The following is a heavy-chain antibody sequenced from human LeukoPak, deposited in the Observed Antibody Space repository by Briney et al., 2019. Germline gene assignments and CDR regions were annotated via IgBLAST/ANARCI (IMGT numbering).Heavy chain of an antibody. J-gene: IGHJ4*02. D-gene: IGHD4-17*01. CDR2: IYYSGST. CDR1: GGSPSSGGYY. V-gene: IGHV4-31*03. CDR3: ARLRNGDYDFDY. Sequence: PSQTLSLTCTLSGGSPSSGGYYWSWIRQHPGKGLEWIGYIYYSGSTYYNPSLKTRVTISVDTSKNQFSLKLSSVTAADTAVYYCARLRNGDYDFDYWGQGTLVTVSS.